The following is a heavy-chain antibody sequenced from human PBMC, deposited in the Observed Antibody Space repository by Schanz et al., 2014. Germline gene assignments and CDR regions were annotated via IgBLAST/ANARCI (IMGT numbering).Heavy chain of an antibody. CDR2: IIPILGIA. CDR3: ARDGGEVVRGVIEGVNHYYYGMDG. D-gene: IGHD3-10*01. Sequence: QVQLEQSGAEVKKPGASVKVSCKTSGYAFSDYGITWVRQAPGQGLEWMGRIIPILGIANYAQKFQGRVTNTADKSTSTAYMDLSSLRSEDTAVYYCARDGGEVVRGVIEGVNHYYYGMDGWAQGTTVTGPS. V-gene: IGHV1-69*04. CDR1: GYAFSDYG. J-gene: IGHJ6*02.